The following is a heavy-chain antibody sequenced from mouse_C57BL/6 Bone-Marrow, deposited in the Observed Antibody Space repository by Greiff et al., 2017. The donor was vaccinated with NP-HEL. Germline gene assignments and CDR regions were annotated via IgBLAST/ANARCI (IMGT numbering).Heavy chain of an antibody. D-gene: IGHD1-1*01. Sequence: DVKLVESGGGLVQPGGSLKLSCAASGFTFSDYYMYWVRQTPEKRLEWVAYISNGGGSTYYPDTVKGRFTISRDNAKNTLYLQMSRLKSEDTAMYYCARHPRLRSYAMDYWGQGTSVTVSS. CDR1: GFTFSDYY. V-gene: IGHV5-12*01. CDR3: ARHPRLRSYAMDY. J-gene: IGHJ4*01. CDR2: ISNGGGST.